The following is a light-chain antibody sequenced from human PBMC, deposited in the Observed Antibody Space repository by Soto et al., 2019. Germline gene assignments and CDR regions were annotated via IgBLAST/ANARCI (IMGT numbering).Light chain of an antibody. J-gene: IGLJ1*01. CDR2: EVS. CDR3: SSYAGSFLYV. V-gene: IGLV2-8*01. CDR1: SSDVGGYNY. Sequence: QSVLTQPPSASGSPGQSVTISCTGTSSDVGGYNYVSWYQQHPGKAPKLMIYEVSKRPSGVPDRFSGSKSGNTASLTVSGLQAEDEADYYCSSYAGSFLYVFGTGTKLTVL.